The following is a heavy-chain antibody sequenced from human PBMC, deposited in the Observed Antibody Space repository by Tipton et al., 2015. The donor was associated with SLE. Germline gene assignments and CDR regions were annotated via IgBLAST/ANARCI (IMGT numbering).Heavy chain of an antibody. CDR2: ISSSSSYI. CDR3: ARDIWFDP. Sequence: SLRLSCAASGFTFSSYSMNWVRQAPGKGLEWVSSISSSSSYIYYADSVKGRFTISRDNSKNTLYLQMNSLRAEDTAVYYCARDIWFDPWGQGTLVTVSS. V-gene: IGHV3-21*01. J-gene: IGHJ5*02. CDR1: GFTFSSYS.